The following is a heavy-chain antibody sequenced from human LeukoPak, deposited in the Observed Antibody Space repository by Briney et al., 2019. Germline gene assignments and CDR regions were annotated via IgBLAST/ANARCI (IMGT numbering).Heavy chain of an antibody. J-gene: IGHJ5*02. CDR1: GFTFDDYT. Sequence: GGSLRLSCAASGFTFDDYTIHWVRQAPGKGLEWVSLISWDGGSRYYADSVKGRFTISRDNAKNSLYLQMNSLRAEDTAVYYCARPLIAAGNWFDPWGQGTLVTVSS. V-gene: IGHV3-43*01. D-gene: IGHD6-13*01. CDR2: ISWDGGSR. CDR3: ARPLIAAGNWFDP.